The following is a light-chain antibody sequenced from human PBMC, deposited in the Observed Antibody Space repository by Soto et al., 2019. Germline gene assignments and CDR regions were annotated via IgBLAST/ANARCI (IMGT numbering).Light chain of an antibody. CDR1: QSVSSSY. CDR2: GAS. CDR3: QQYGSSRWT. Sequence: EIVLTQSPGTLSLSPGERATLSCRASQSVSSSYLAWYQQNRGQAPRLLIYGASSRAPGIPDRFGGSGSGTDFTLTISRVEPEDFAVYYCQQYGSSRWTFGQGTKVDIK. J-gene: IGKJ1*01. V-gene: IGKV3-20*01.